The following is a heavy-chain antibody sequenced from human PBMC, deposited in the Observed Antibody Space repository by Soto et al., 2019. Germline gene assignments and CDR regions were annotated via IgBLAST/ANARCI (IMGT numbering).Heavy chain of an antibody. J-gene: IGHJ3*02. Sequence: SLRLSCAASGVSFSSYWMSWVRLVPWKGLELVANIKEDGSHKYYVDSVKGRFTISRDNARNSLFLQMNSLRADDTATYYCARDGNDYNSRAFDIWGQGTAVTVSS. CDR2: IKEDGSHK. CDR1: GVSFSSYW. D-gene: IGHD3-22*01. CDR3: ARDGNDYNSRAFDI. V-gene: IGHV3-7*03.